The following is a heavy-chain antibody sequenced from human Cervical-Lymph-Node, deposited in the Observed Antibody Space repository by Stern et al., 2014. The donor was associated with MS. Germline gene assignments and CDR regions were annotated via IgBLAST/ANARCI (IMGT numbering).Heavy chain of an antibody. Sequence: VQLVESGGGVVQPGRPLRLSCAASGFVFRRYALHWVRQAPGKGLDWVALISYDGRDKYYTDSVKGRFTVSRDNSNNTVDLEMNSLRLEDTAVYYCAKGGSGSYLDWGQGSLVTVSS. CDR2: ISYDGRDK. J-gene: IGHJ4*02. CDR3: AKGGSGSYLD. V-gene: IGHV3-30*10. D-gene: IGHD1-26*01. CDR1: GFVFRRYA.